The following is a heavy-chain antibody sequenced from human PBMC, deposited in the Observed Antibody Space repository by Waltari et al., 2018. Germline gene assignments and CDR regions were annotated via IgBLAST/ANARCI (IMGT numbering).Heavy chain of an antibody. CDR1: GFPLHYIY. D-gene: IGHD3-3*01. CDR3: ARAGLGSPVEWRRLFDQ. CDR2: VSAGGKT. Sequence: EVRLVESGGGLIQPGGSLRLSCAASGFPLHYIYMSWVRQAPGKGRECGEVVSAGGKTYCSAWLEGRFSIPRNESRSTVFLEMNSLSAGDTAVYDWARAGLGSPVEWRRLFDQWGQGTLVTVSS. V-gene: IGHV3-53*01. J-gene: IGHJ4*02.